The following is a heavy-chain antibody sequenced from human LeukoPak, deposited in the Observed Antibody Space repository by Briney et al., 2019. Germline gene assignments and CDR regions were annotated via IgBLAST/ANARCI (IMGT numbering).Heavy chain of an antibody. J-gene: IGHJ4*02. CDR3: AKEGSMAGTASFDY. D-gene: IGHD6-19*01. CDR1: GFTFSSYA. Sequence: GGSLRLSCAASGFTFSSYAMSWVRQAPGKGLEWVAVIIGSGSRTYYADSVKGRFTISRDNSKNTLYLQMNSLRAEDTAIYYCAKEGSMAGTASFDYWGQGTLVTVSS. V-gene: IGHV3-23*01. CDR2: IIGSGSRT.